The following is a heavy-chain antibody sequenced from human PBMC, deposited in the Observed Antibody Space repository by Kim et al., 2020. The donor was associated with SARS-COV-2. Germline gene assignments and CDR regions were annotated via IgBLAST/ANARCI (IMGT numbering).Heavy chain of an antibody. CDR1: GFTFSSYA. CDR3: ATDRGLFGDYEGDAFDI. V-gene: IGHV3-23*01. Sequence: GGSLRLSCAASGFTFSSYAMSWVRQAPGKGLEWVSAISGSGGSTYYADSVKGRFTISRDNSKNTLNLQMNSLRAEDTAVYYCATDRGLFGDYEGDAFDIWGQGTMVTVSS. J-gene: IGHJ3*02. CDR2: ISGSGGST. D-gene: IGHD4-17*01.